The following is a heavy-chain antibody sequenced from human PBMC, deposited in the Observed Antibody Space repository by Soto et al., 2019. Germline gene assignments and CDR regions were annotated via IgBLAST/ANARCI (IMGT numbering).Heavy chain of an antibody. D-gene: IGHD3-16*02. V-gene: IGHV3-21*01. CDR1: GFTFTNYI. J-gene: IGHJ4*02. CDR3: VRGGSSRSY. Sequence: GGSLRLSCTASGFTFTNYIMTWVRQAPGKGLEWVSSLSSGSRYVYYVDSVKGRFTISRDNAKNSVYLQMNSLRAEDAAVYYCVRGGSSRSYWGQGSRVTVSS. CDR2: LSSGSRYV.